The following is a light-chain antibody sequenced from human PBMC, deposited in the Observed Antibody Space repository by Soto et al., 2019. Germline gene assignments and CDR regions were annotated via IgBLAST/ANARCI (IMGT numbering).Light chain of an antibody. CDR3: QQYGSSVLT. J-gene: IGKJ4*01. V-gene: IGKV3-20*01. Sequence: EIVMTQSPATLSVSPGEGGTLSCRASESVSTNSLAWYQQKPGQAPRPLIYGASSRATGTPDRFSGSGSGTDFTLIISRLEPEDFAVYYCQQYGSSVLTFGGGTKVDIK. CDR1: ESVSTNS. CDR2: GAS.